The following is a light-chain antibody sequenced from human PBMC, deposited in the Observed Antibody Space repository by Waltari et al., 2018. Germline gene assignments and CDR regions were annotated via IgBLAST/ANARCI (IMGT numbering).Light chain of an antibody. CDR2: SAS. J-gene: IGKJ2*01. CDR1: QNINKK. Sequence: EIVMTPSPATLSVSPGQRATLSCRASQNINKKLAWYQQKPGQAPRLLIYSASTRATGIPVRFSGSGSGTEFTLTISSLQSEDLAVYYCQQYNHWPPYTFGQGTKLEIK. CDR3: QQYNHWPPYT. V-gene: IGKV3-15*01.